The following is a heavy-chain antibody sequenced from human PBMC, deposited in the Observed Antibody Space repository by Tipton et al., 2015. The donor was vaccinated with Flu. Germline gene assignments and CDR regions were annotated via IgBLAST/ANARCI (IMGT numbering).Heavy chain of an antibody. CDR1: GGSISSGGYY. V-gene: IGHV4-31*03. D-gene: IGHD7-27*01. Sequence: TLSLTCTVSGGSISSGGYYWSWIRQHPGKGLEWIGNIYYSGSTYYNPSLKSRVTISVDTSKNQFSLKLSSVTAADTAVYYCARDRTGVVTSHYYSHGMDAWCQGSTVSISS. CDR2: IYYSGST. CDR3: ARDRTGVVTSHYYSHGMDA. J-gene: IGHJ6*02.